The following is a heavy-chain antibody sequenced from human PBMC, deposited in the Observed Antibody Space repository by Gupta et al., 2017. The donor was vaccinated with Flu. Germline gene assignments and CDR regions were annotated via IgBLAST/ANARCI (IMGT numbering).Heavy chain of an antibody. D-gene: IGHD3-10*01. CDR3: ATEKGFGELLN. V-gene: IGHV1-69*06. J-gene: IGHJ4*02. Sequence: QVHPVQSGPGVKEPGSLVMISCKVTGGTCINYAINWVRQGPGEGLVWMGDLITVFGPARYAQNIQGSVTITADNSTSKVYMEFSSLTSEDTAVDDCATEKGFGELLNWGQGTLVTVSS. CDR2: LITVFGPA. CDR1: GGTCINYA.